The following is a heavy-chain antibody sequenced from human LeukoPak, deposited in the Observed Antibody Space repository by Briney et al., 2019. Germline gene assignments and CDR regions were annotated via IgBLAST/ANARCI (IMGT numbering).Heavy chain of an antibody. CDR3: ARDGHSSGWSAAFDI. J-gene: IGHJ3*02. Sequence: SETLSLTCSVSGSSISSNYWSWIRQPPGKGLEWIGYIYYSGSTNYNPSLKSRATISVDTSKNQFSLKLRSVTAADTAVYYCARDGHSSGWSAAFDIRGQGTMVTVS. CDR2: IYYSGST. D-gene: IGHD6-19*01. CDR1: GSSISSNY. V-gene: IGHV4-59*01.